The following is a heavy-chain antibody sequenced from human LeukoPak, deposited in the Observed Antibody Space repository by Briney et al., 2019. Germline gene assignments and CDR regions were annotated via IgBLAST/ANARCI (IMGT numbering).Heavy chain of an antibody. V-gene: IGHV4-61*01. D-gene: IGHD3-10*01. Sequence: PSETLSLTCTVSGGSISSSSYYWSWIRQPPGKGLEWIGYIYYSGSTNYNPSLKSRVTISVDTSKNQFSLKLSSVTAADTAVYYCAREGSGAFDIWGQGTMVTVSS. CDR2: IYYSGST. CDR1: GGSISSSSYY. CDR3: AREGSGAFDI. J-gene: IGHJ3*02.